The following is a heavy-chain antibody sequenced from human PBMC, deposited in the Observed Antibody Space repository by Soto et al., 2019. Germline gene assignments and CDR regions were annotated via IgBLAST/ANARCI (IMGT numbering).Heavy chain of an antibody. CDR1: GGSFSGYY. J-gene: IGHJ4*02. CDR3: ACSNCGYSFRCLDY. Sequence: SSETLSLTCAVYGGSFSGYYWSWIRQPPGKGLEWIGEINHSGSTNYNPSLKSRVTISVDTSKNQFSLKLSSVTAADTAVYYCACSNCGYSFRCLDYWGQGTLVTVSS. D-gene: IGHD5-18*01. V-gene: IGHV4-34*01. CDR2: INHSGST.